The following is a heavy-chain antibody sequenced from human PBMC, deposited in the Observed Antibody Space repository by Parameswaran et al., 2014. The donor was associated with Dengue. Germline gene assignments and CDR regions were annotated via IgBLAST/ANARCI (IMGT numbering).Heavy chain of an antibody. D-gene: IGHD3-3*01. V-gene: IGHV3-48*02. CDR3: ARGREWLSDYNYYYAMDV. CDR2: ISSSSGAI. Sequence: VRQMPGKGLEWVSYISSSSGAIYYADSVKGRFTISRDDAENSLYLQMKSLRDDDTAVYYCARGREWLSDYNYYYAMDVWGQGTTVTVSS. J-gene: IGHJ6*02.